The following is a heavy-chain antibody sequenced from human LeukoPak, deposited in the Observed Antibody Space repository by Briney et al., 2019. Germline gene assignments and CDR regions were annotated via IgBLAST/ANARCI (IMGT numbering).Heavy chain of an antibody. D-gene: IGHD3-10*01. V-gene: IGHV4-39*07. CDR2: IYYSGST. CDR3: ARGGYYGSGNDFRFDP. Sequence: SETLSLTCSVSGGSITSSSYYWAWIRQPPGKGLEWIGSIYYSGSTYYNPSLKSRVTISVDTSKNHFSLKLSSVTAADTAVYYCARGGYYGSGNDFRFDPWGQGTLVTVSS. J-gene: IGHJ5*02. CDR1: GGSITSSSYY.